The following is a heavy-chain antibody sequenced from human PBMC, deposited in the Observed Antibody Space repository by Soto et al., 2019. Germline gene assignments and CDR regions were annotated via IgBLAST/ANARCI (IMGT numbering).Heavy chain of an antibody. Sequence: EVQLVESGGGLIQPGGSLRLSCAVSGFTVSNNYMSWVRQAPGKGLEGVSVIYSGGYTAYGDSVKGRFTISRDNSKNKIFLKIKRRGAHNPAFFSWATPPGGGGYWGQGTLVTVSS. V-gene: IGHV3-53*01. CDR3: ATPPGGGGY. CDR2: IYSGGYT. J-gene: IGHJ4*02. D-gene: IGHD3-10*01. CDR1: GFTVSNNY.